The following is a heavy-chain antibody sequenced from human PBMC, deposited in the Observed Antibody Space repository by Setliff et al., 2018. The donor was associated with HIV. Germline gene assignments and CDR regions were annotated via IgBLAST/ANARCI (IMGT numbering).Heavy chain of an antibody. CDR2: ISPDGSLT. D-gene: IGHD2-2*01. CDR3: ARRAYCSSTTCFDF. Sequence: GGSLRLSCAASGFIVSNYHMHWVRQAPGKGLVWVSRISPDGSLTDYADSVKGRFTISRDSSKNTLYLQMTSLRAEDTAVYYCARRAYCSSTTCFDFWGQGTQVTVS. V-gene: IGHV3-74*01. CDR1: GFIVSNYH. J-gene: IGHJ4*02.